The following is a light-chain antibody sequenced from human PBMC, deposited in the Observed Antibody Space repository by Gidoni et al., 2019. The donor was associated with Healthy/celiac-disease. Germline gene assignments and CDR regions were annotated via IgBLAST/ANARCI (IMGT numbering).Light chain of an antibody. Sequence: EIVMTQYPATLSVSPGERATRSCRASQSVSSNLAWYQQKHGHAPRLLIYGASTRATGIPDRFSCSGSVIDFTLTISSLQSADYAVYYCQQYNNWPPWTFGQGTKVEIK. J-gene: IGKJ1*01. CDR2: GAS. V-gene: IGKV3-15*01. CDR3: QQYNNWPPWT. CDR1: QSVSSN.